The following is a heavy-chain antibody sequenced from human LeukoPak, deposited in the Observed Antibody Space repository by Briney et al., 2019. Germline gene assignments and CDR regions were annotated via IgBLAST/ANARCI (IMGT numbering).Heavy chain of an antibody. V-gene: IGHV1-2*02. J-gene: IGHJ4*02. CDR1: GYTFTGYY. Sequence: ASVKVSCKASGYTFTGYYTHWVRQAPGQGLEWMGWINPNSGGTNYAQKFQGRVTMTRDTSISTAYMELSRLRSDDTAVYYCARDFDYDSSGYNYWGQGTLVTVSS. CDR3: ARDFDYDSSGYNY. CDR2: INPNSGGT. D-gene: IGHD3-22*01.